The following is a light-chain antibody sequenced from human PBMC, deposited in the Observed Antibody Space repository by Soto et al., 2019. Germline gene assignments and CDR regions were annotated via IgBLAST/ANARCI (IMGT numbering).Light chain of an antibody. CDR2: RAS. CDR3: QQSRSLPIT. Sequence: DIQMTQSPSSLSTSVGDTVTITCRANQSITTSLTWYQHRPGKAPQLLIYRASTLQTGVPSRFSGSGSGTDFTLTITSLQPEDFATYFCQQSRSLPITFGQGTRLEIK. V-gene: IGKV1-39*01. CDR1: QSITTS. J-gene: IGKJ5*01.